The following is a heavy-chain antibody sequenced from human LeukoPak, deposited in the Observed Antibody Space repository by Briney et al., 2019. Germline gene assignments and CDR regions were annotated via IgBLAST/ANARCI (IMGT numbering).Heavy chain of an antibody. Sequence: SETLSLTCDVYGGSFSGYYWSWIRQPPGKGLEWIGYIYYSGSTNYNPSLKSRVTISVDTSENQFSLKLSSVTAADTAVYYCAREVGYYDILTGYLEPYMDVWGKGTTVTVSS. D-gene: IGHD3-9*01. J-gene: IGHJ6*03. CDR1: GGSFSGYY. V-gene: IGHV4-34*11. CDR2: IYYSGST. CDR3: AREVGYYDILTGYLEPYMDV.